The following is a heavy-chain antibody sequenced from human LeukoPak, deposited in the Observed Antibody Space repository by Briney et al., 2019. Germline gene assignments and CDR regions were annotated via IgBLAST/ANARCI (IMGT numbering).Heavy chain of an antibody. J-gene: IGHJ4*02. CDR1: GYTFTGYY. D-gene: IGHD6-19*01. CDR2: INPNSGGT. V-gene: IGHV1-2*02. CDR3: ARDPSVAGSLGFDY. Sequence: GASVKVSCKASGYTFTGYYMHWVRQAPGQGLEWMGWINPNSGGTNCAQKFQGRVTMTRDTSISTAYMELSRLRSDDTAVYYCARDPSVAGSLGFDYWGQGTLVTVSS.